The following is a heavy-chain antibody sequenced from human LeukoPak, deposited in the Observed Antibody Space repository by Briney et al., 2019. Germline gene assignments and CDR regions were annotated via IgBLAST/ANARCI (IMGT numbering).Heavy chain of an antibody. D-gene: IGHD2-2*01. J-gene: IGHJ6*03. CDR2: ISSSSSYI. CDR1: GFTFSSYS. V-gene: IGHV3-21*01. CDR3: ARDTPEYCSSTSCYPYYYYYYMDV. Sequence: GGSLRLSCAASGFTFSSYSMNWVRQAPGKGLEWVSSISSSSSYIYYADSVNGRFTISRDNAKNSLYLQMNSLRAEDTAVYYCARDTPEYCSSTSCYPYYYYYYMDVWGKGTTVTVSS.